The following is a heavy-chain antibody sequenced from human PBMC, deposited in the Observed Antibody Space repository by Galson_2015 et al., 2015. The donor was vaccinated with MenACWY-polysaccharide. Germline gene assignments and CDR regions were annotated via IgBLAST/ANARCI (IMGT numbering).Heavy chain of an antibody. Sequence: ETLSLTCTVSGGSISSSNHYWGWIRQSPEKGLEWIGTISYSGSTYYNPSLKSRVTISVDTSKNQFSLKLSSVTAADTAVYYCASRLAQVGIAGYGYGMDVWGQGTTVTVSS. J-gene: IGHJ6*02. CDR1: GGSISSSNHY. CDR3: ASRLAQVGIAGYGYGMDV. V-gene: IGHV4-39*01. CDR2: ISYSGST. D-gene: IGHD2-15*01.